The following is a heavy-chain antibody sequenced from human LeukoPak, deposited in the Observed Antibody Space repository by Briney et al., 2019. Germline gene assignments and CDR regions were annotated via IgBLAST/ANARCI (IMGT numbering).Heavy chain of an antibody. Sequence: GSLRLSCAASGFTFDDYGMSWVRQAPGKGLEWVSGINWNGGSTGYADSVKGRFTISRDNAKNSLYLQMNSLRAEDTALYYCARVEGYSSSWNLDYWGQGTLSPSPQ. CDR1: GFTFDDYG. J-gene: IGHJ4*02. CDR2: INWNGGST. V-gene: IGHV3-20*04. CDR3: ARVEGYSSSWNLDY. D-gene: IGHD6-13*01.